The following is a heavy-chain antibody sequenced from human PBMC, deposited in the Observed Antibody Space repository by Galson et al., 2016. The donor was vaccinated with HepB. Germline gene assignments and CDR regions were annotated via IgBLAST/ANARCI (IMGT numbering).Heavy chain of an antibody. CDR1: GFTFSRSD. V-gene: IGHV3-23*01. D-gene: IGHD1-26*01. Sequence: FLRLSCAASGFTFSRSDMHWVRQAPGKGLEWVSTISNDGVNTYYADSVKGRFTVSRDNSRNTLYLQMNSLRADDTGVYYCAKRIIVESSGGMDVWGQGTTVTVSS. J-gene: IGHJ6*02. CDR3: AKRIIVESSGGMDV. CDR2: ISNDGVNT.